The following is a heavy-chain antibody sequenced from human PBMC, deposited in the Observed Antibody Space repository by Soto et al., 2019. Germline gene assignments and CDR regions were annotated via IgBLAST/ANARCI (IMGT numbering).Heavy chain of an antibody. CDR3: ARDKGSSTVVSGISQEGYFDS. V-gene: IGHV3-33*01. CDR2: IWYDGSNA. D-gene: IGHD6-19*01. Sequence: QVQLVESGGGVVQPGRSLRLPCAASGFTFSIFGMHWVRQAPGKGLEWAAIIWYDGSNAYYADSVRGRFTISRDNSENTVYLQMNSLRAEDTAVYYWARDKGSSTVVSGISQEGYFDSWGQGTLVTVSS. J-gene: IGHJ4*02. CDR1: GFTFSIFG.